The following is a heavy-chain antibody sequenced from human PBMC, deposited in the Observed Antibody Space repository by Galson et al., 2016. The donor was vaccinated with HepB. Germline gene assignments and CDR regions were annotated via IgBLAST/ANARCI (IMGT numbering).Heavy chain of an antibody. Sequence: SVKVSCKASGETFSRYGIHWVRLAPGRGLEWLGRIIPITPTPNYAHKFQGRITITADRPTSTAYMELTSLTSDDTAVYYCATAKVSIISVDYFDYWGQGTLVTVSS. V-gene: IGHV1-69*06. J-gene: IGHJ4*02. CDR3: ATAKVSIISVDYFDY. CDR2: IIPITPTP. CDR1: GETFSRYG. D-gene: IGHD5/OR15-5a*01.